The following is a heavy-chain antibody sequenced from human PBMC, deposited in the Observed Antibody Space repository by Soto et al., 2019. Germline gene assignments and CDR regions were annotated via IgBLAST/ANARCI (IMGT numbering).Heavy chain of an antibody. D-gene: IGHD3-10*01. CDR3: ARDSGSGSYSYNYFDP. CDR2: IYYSGNT. Sequence: PSETLSLTCTVSGGSVSSGDYYWSWIRQPPGKGLEWIGYIYYSGNTNYNPSLKSRVTISVDTSKNQFSLKLSSVTAADTAVYYCARDSGSGSYSYNYFDPWGQGTLVTVSS. CDR1: GGSVSSGDYY. J-gene: IGHJ5*02. V-gene: IGHV4-61*08.